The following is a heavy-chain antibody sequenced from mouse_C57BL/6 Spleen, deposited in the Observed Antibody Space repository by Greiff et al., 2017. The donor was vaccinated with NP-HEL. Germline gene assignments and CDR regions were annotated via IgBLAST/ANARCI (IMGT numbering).Heavy chain of an antibody. CDR1: GYTFTDYY. CDR2: IYPGSGNT. D-gene: IGHD2-2*01. Sequence: QVQLKQSGAELVRPGASVKLSCKASGYTFTDYYINWVKQRPGQGLEWIARIYPGSGNTYYNEKFKGKATLTAEKSSSTAYMQLSSLTSEDSAVYFCAREVTTGDYFDYWGQGTTLTVSS. CDR3: AREVTTGDYFDY. J-gene: IGHJ2*01. V-gene: IGHV1-76*01.